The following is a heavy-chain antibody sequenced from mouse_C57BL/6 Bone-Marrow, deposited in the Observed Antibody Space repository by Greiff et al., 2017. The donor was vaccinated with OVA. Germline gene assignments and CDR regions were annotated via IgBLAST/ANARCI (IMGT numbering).Heavy chain of an antibody. V-gene: IGHV3-6*01. Sequence: VQLQQSGPGLVKPSQSLSLTCSVTGYSITSGYYWNWIRQFPGNKLEWMGYISYDGSNNYNPSLKNRISITRDTSKNQLFLKLNSVTTEDTATYYCARKRRWFAYWGQGTLVTVSA. CDR1: GYSITSGYY. J-gene: IGHJ3*01. CDR2: ISYDGSN. CDR3: ARKRRWFAY.